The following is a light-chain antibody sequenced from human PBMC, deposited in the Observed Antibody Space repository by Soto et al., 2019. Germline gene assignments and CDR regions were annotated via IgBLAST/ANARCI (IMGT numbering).Light chain of an antibody. Sequence: QSALTQPPSASGSPGQSVTISCTGTSSDVGAYNYVSWYQQLPGKAPKLIIYEVSNRPSGVPDRFSGSKSCNTASLTVSGLQAEDEADYYCTSYAGTYSFFYVFGTGTKVTVL. CDR2: EVS. V-gene: IGLV2-8*01. CDR3: TSYAGTYSFFYV. CDR1: SSDVGAYNY. J-gene: IGLJ1*01.